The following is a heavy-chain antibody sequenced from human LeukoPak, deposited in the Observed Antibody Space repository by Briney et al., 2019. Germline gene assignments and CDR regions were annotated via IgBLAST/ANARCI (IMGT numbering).Heavy chain of an antibody. D-gene: IGHD7-27*01. CDR1: GFTFSSYG. V-gene: IGHV3-30*02. CDR3: AKKGHWGWAHFDY. CDR2: IRYDGSNK. Sequence: GGSLRLSCAASGFTFSSYGMHWVRQAPGKGLEWVAFIRYDGSNKYYADSVRGRFTISRDNSKNTLYLQMNSLRAEDTAVYYCAKKGHWGWAHFDYWGQGTLVTVSS. J-gene: IGHJ4*02.